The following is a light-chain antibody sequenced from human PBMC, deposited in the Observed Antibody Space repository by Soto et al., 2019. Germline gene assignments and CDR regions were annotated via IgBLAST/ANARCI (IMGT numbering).Light chain of an antibody. CDR1: QGIRND. CDR3: LQAYSYPRT. V-gene: IGKV1-6*01. CDR2: AAS. J-gene: IGKJ1*01. Sequence: AIQMTQSPSSLSASVGDRVTITCRASQGIRNDLGWYQQKPGKAPKLLIYAASSVQSGFPSRFSGSGSGTDFTLTISSQQPEDFATYYCLQAYSYPRTFGQGTKVEVK.